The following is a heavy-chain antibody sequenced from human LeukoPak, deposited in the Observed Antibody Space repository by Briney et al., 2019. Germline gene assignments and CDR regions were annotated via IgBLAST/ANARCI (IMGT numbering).Heavy chain of an antibody. CDR1: GFTFSSYS. Sequence: GGSLRLSCAASGFTFSSYSMNWVRQAPGKGLEWVSSISSSSSYIYYADSVKGRFTISRDNAKNSLYLQMNSLRAEDTAVYYCASMTYYYGSGSYDPLSQDFDYWGQGTLVTVSS. CDR2: ISSSSSYI. V-gene: IGHV3-21*01. D-gene: IGHD3-10*01. CDR3: ASMTYYYGSGSYDPLSQDFDY. J-gene: IGHJ4*02.